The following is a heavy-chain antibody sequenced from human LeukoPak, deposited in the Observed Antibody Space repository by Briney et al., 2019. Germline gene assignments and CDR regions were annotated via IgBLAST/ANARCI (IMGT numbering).Heavy chain of an antibody. J-gene: IGHJ3*02. V-gene: IGHV3-21*01. Sequence: GGSLRLSCAASGFTFNNYNMNWVRQAPGKGLEWVSSISSSSSFIYYADSVKGRFTISRDNATSSLYLQMNSLRAEDTAVYYCAKGRIVVVPAASAFDIWGQGTMVTVSS. CDR2: ISSSSSFI. CDR1: GFTFNNYN. D-gene: IGHD2-2*01. CDR3: AKGRIVVVPAASAFDI.